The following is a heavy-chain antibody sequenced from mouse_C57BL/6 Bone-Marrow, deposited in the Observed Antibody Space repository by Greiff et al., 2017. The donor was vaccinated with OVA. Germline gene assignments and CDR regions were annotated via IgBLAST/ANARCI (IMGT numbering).Heavy chain of an antibody. CDR2: INPYNGGT. D-gene: IGHD1-1*01. J-gene: IGHJ2*01. CDR1: GYTFTDYY. V-gene: IGHV1-19*01. CDR3: ARGGRDYYGSRYYFDY. Sequence: VQLQQSGPVLVKPGASVKMSCKASGYTFTDYYMNWVKQSHGKSLEWIGVINPYNGGTSYNQKFKGKATLTVDKSSSTAYMELNSLTSEDSAVYYCARGGRDYYGSRYYFDYWGQGTTLTVSS.